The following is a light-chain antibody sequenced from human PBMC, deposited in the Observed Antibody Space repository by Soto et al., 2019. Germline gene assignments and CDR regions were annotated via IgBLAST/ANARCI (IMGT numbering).Light chain of an antibody. Sequence: QSALTQPRSVSGSPGQSVTISCTGTSSDVGGYNYVSWYQQHPGKAPKLMIYDVSKRPSGVPDRFSGSKSGNTASLTISGLQADDEADYYCCSYAGSYTFADVFGTGTKLTVL. J-gene: IGLJ1*01. CDR1: SSDVGGYNY. CDR2: DVS. V-gene: IGLV2-11*01. CDR3: CSYAGSYTFADV.